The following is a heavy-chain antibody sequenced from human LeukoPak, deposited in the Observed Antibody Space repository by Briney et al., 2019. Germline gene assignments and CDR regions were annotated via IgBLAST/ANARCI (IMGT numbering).Heavy chain of an antibody. CDR3: AKGHLEYYYDSSGYPYFDY. CDR1: GFTFSSYA. J-gene: IGHJ4*02. D-gene: IGHD3-22*01. CDR2: ISGSGGST. Sequence: GGSLRLSCAASGFTFSSYAMSWVRQAPGKGLEWVSAISGSGGSTYYADSVKGRFTISRDNSKNTLYLQMNSLRAEDTAVCYCAKGHLEYYYDSSGYPYFDYWGQGTLVTVSS. V-gene: IGHV3-23*01.